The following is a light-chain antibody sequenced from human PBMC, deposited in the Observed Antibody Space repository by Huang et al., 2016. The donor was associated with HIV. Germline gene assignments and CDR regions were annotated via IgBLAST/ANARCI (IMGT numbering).Light chain of an antibody. V-gene: IGKV2-28*01. CDR2: LGY. Sequence: DIVMTQSLLSLPVTPGEPASISCRSSQSLLHSNGYNYWYWYLQRPGKSPRLLKCLGYKRASGVPDRSSGSGAGTDITLKISKVEAENVGIYYSMQTLQTPLTFGPGTKVDIK. CDR3: MQTLQTPLT. CDR1: QSLLHSNGYNY. J-gene: IGKJ3*01.